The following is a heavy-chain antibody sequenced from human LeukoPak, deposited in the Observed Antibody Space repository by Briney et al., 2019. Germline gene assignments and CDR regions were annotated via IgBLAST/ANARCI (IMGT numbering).Heavy chain of an antibody. V-gene: IGHV3-23*01. Sequence: GGSLRLSCAASGFTFSSYAMSWVRQAPGKGLEWVSAISGSGGSTYYADSVKGRFTISRDNSKNTLYLQMNSLRAEDTAVYYCARDSCGGDCYSYFDYWGQGTLVTVSS. CDR1: GFTFSSYA. J-gene: IGHJ4*02. CDR2: ISGSGGST. D-gene: IGHD2-21*02. CDR3: ARDSCGGDCYSYFDY.